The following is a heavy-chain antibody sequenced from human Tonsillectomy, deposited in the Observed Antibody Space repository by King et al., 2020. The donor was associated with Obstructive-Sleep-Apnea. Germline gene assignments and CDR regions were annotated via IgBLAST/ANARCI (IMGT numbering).Heavy chain of an antibody. D-gene: IGHD2-15*01. CDR2: INPSGGSR. CDR1: GYTFTSYY. CDR3: ASCSGGSCYGNHYYGMDV. J-gene: IGHJ6*02. V-gene: IGHV1-46*03. Sequence: QLVQSGAEVKKPGASVKVSCKASGYTFTSYYMHWVRQAPGQGLEWMGIINPSGGSRNYAQKFQGRVTMTRDTSTSTVYMEMSSLRSEDTAVYYCASCSGGSCYGNHYYGMDVWGQGTTVTVSS.